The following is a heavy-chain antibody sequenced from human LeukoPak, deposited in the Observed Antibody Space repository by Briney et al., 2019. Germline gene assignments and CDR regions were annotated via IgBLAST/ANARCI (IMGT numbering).Heavy chain of an antibody. V-gene: IGHV1-69*04. CDR3: AKGLRSFDSSAYYYSFDY. CDR1: GGTFSSYA. CDR2: IIPILGIA. Sequence: ASVKVSCKASGGTFSSYAISWVRQAPGQGLEWMGRIIPILGIANYAQKFQGRVTITADKSTSTAYMELSSLRSEDTAVYYCAKGLRSFDSSAYYYSFDYWGQGTLVTVSS. J-gene: IGHJ4*02. D-gene: IGHD3-22*01.